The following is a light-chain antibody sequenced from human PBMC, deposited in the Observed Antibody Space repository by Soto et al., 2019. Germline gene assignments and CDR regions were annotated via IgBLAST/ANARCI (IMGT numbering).Light chain of an antibody. CDR1: QDISNY. V-gene: IGKV1-33*01. CDR3: QRYDTLPYT. J-gene: IGKJ2*01. CDR2: DAS. Sequence: DIQMTQSPSSLSASVGDRVTITCQASQDISNYLNWYQQKPGKAPKLLIYDASNLETGVPPRFSGRGSETDFTFTISSLQTEDITTYYCQRYDTLPYTFGQGTKLEIK.